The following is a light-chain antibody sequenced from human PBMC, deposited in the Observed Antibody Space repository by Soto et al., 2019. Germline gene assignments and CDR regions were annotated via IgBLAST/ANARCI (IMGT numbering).Light chain of an antibody. V-gene: IGKV1-17*03. CDR2: DTS. J-gene: IGKJ2*01. CDR3: LQHNSYPYT. CDR1: QDISRF. Sequence: DVQMTQSPSAMSASVGDRVTITCRASQDISRFVAWFQQKPGKAPERLIYDTSTLQVGVPLRFSGGGSGTEFTLAICGLQPEDSATYYCLQHNSYPYTVGQGTKVDSK.